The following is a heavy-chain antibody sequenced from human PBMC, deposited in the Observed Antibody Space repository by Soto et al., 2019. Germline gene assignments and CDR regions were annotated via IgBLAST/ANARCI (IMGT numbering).Heavy chain of an antibody. CDR2: IVVGSGNT. D-gene: IGHD3-22*01. CDR1: GFTFTSSS. CDR3: AAEDYYDRSGLDV. J-gene: IGHJ6*02. V-gene: IGHV1-58*02. Sequence: GASVKVSWKASGFTFTSSSMQWVRQARGQRLEWIGWIVVGSGNTNYAQKFQERVTITRDMSTSTAYMELSSLRSEDTAVYYCAAEDYYDRSGLDVWGQGTMVTVSS.